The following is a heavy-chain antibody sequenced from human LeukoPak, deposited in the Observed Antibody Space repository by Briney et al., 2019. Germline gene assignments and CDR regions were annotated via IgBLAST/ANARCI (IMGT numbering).Heavy chain of an antibody. Sequence: AGRSLRLSCAASGFTFSSDVMHWVRQAPGKGLEWVAVIWYDGRNKYYADSVKGRFTISRDNSKNTLYLQMNSLRAEDTAVYYCARGYSSGWYSGLDIWGQGTMVTVSS. V-gene: IGHV3-33*01. D-gene: IGHD6-19*01. CDR1: GFTFSSDV. CDR2: IWYDGRNK. CDR3: ARGYSSGWYSGLDI. J-gene: IGHJ3*02.